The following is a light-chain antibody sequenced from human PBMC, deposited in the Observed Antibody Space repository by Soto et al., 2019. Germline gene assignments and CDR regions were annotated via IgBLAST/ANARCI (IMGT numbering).Light chain of an antibody. Sequence: DIPMTQSPSSLSASVGDRVTIACRASPGIRSGLGWYQQRAGKAPKRLIYGASTLQSGVPSRFSGSGSGTDFTLAISRLQPEDFAAYYCQQSYATPRFSFVPGTKVDIK. J-gene: IGKJ3*01. CDR3: QQSYATPRFS. CDR2: GAS. CDR1: PGIRSG. V-gene: IGKV1-39*01.